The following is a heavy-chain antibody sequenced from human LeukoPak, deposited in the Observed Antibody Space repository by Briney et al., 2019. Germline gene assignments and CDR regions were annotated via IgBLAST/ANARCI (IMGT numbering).Heavy chain of an antibody. V-gene: IGHV1-2*02. D-gene: IGHD4-17*01. Sequence: ASVKVSCKASGYSFSTYAMNWVRQAPGQGLEWMGWINPNSGGTNYAQKFQGRVTMTRDTSISTAYMELSRLRSDDTAVYYCARGGDYNWFDPWGQGTLVTVSS. CDR3: ARGGDYNWFDP. J-gene: IGHJ5*02. CDR1: GYSFSTYA. CDR2: INPNSGGT.